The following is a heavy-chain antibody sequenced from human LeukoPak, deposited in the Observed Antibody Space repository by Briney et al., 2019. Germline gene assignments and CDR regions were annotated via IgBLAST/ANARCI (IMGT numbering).Heavy chain of an antibody. Sequence: SETLSLTCTVSGGSVSSGSYYWSWIRQPPGQGLEWIGYIYYSGSTNYNPSLKSRVTISVDTSKNQFSLKLSSVTAADTAVYYCARATAVAGMGFDYWGQGTLVTVSS. D-gene: IGHD6-19*01. J-gene: IGHJ4*02. CDR2: IYYSGST. V-gene: IGHV4-61*01. CDR1: GGSVSSGSYY. CDR3: ARATAVAGMGFDY.